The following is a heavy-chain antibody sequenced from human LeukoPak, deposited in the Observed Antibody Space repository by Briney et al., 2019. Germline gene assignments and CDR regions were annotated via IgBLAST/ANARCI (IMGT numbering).Heavy chain of an antibody. D-gene: IGHD4-17*01. CDR2: INPNSGGT. V-gene: IGHV1-2*02. J-gene: IGHJ4*02. Sequence: ASVKVSCKASGYTFTGYYMHWVRQAPGQGLEWMGWINPNSGGTNYAQKFQGRVAMTRDTSISTAYMELTRLRSDDTAVYYCARDNGDYWFDYWGQGTLVTVSS. CDR1: GYTFTGYY. CDR3: ARDNGDYWFDY.